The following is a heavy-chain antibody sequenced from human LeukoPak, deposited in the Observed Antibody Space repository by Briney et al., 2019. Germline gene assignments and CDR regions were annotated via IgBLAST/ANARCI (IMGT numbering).Heavy chain of an antibody. D-gene: IGHD3-22*01. CDR2: IYYSGST. CDR1: GGSISSYY. V-gene: IGHV4-59*01. CDR3: ARVTWYYYDSSGPYYFDY. Sequence: PSETLSLTCTVSGGSISSYYWSWIRQPPGKGLEWIGYIYYSGSTSYNPSLKSRVTISVDTSKNQFSLKLSSVAAADTAVYYCARVTWYYYDSSGPYYFDYWGQGTLVTVSS. J-gene: IGHJ4*02.